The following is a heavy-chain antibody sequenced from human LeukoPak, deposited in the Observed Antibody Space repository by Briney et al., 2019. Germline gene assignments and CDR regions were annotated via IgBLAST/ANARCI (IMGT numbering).Heavy chain of an antibody. V-gene: IGHV3-48*03. Sequence: GGSLRLSCAASGFTFSAYEMSWVRQVPGKGLEGVSHISVSGLTILYSHTEKGRFTSSRDNAKKSLYLQMNSLRVEDTAVYYCARDGVAGLTVFDYWGQGALVTVSS. D-gene: IGHD2-15*01. J-gene: IGHJ4*02. CDR1: GFTFSAYE. CDR3: ARDGVAGLTVFDY. CDR2: ISVSGLTI.